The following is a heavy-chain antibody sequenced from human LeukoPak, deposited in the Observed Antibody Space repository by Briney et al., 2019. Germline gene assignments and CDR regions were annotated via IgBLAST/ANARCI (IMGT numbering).Heavy chain of an antibody. CDR1: GFTFSSYA. J-gene: IGHJ6*02. V-gene: IGHV3-30*04. CDR3: AREGITMVRGATYGMDV. D-gene: IGHD3-10*01. Sequence: PGGSLRLSCAASGFTFSSYAMHWVRQAPSKGLEWVAVISYDGSNKYYADSVKGRFTISRDNSKNTLYLQMNSLRAEDTAVYYCAREGITMVRGATYGMDVWGQGTTVTVSS. CDR2: ISYDGSNK.